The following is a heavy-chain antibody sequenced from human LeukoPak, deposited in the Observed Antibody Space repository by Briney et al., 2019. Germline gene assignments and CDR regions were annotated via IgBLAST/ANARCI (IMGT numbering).Heavy chain of an antibody. V-gene: IGHV1-18*01. J-gene: IGHJ6*02. CDR3: ARRKYGADYNGMDV. CDR2: INPQKRDT. D-gene: IGHD4/OR15-4a*01. CDR1: GYTFSSYG. Sequence: APVKVSFKASGYTFSSYGINWVRLAPGRGPEWMASINPQKRDTHYAQNFQGRVTVTAGTSTNTAYMELRSLRSDDTAIYYCARRKYGADYNGMDVWGQGTTVTVSS.